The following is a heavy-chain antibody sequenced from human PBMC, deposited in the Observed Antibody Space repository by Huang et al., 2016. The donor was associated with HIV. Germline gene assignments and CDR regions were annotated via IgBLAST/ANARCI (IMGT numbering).Heavy chain of an antibody. CDR1: GFSLTSSGVA. CDR2: IYWDNEE. V-gene: IGHV2-5*02. J-gene: IGHJ4*02. CDR3: VHRLRYGKWYVDY. Sequence: QITLKESGPTLVKPTQTLTLTCTFSGFSLTSSGVAVGWIRQPPGKALEWLAIIYWDNEERVSPSRKTRLTITKDNPKNELGLTMTNMEPVETATYYCVHRLRYGKWYVDYWGQGVLVTVSS. D-gene: IGHD6-13*01.